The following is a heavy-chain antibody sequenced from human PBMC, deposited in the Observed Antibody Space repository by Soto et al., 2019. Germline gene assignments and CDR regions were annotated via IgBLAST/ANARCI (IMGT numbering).Heavy chain of an antibody. CDR3: ARDVGMASRPYLDY. J-gene: IGHJ4*02. CDR2: INPSGGST. Sequence: ASVKVSCKASGYTFTTYYMYWVTQAPGQGLEWMGIINPSGGSTSFAQKFQGRVTMTRDTSTSTVYMELISLTSEDTAVYYCARDVGMASRPYLDYWGQGTLVTVSS. V-gene: IGHV1-46*01. D-gene: IGHD6-6*01. CDR1: GYTFTTYY.